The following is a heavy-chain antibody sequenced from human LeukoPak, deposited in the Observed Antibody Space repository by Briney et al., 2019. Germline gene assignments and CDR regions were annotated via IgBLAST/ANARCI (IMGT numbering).Heavy chain of an antibody. CDR2: ISAYNGNT. Sequence: ASVKVSCKASGYTFTSYGISWVRQAPGQGLEWMGWISAYNGNTNYAQKLQGRVTMTTDTSTSTAYMELRSLRSDDTAVYYCARDAVVTAPYYYYYYGMDVWGQGTTVTVSS. D-gene: IGHD4-23*01. CDR1: GYTFTSYG. CDR3: ARDAVVTAPYYYYYYGMDV. J-gene: IGHJ6*02. V-gene: IGHV1-18*01.